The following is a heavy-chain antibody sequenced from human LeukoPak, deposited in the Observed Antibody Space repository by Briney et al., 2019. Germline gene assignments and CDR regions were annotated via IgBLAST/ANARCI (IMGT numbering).Heavy chain of an antibody. CDR3: AGGLGFITDR. CDR2: INSDGSWT. J-gene: IGHJ4*02. V-gene: IGHV3-74*01. Sequence: GGSLRLSCAASGNYWMHWVRQVPGKGLVWVSHINSDGSWTSYADSVKGRFTISKDNAKNTVYLQMNSLRAEDTAVYYCAGGLGFITDRWGQGTLVTVSS. D-gene: IGHD1-20*01. CDR1: GNYW.